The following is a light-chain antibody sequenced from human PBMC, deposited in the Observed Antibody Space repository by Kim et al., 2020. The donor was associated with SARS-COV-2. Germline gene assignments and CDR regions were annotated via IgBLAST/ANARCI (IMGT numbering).Light chain of an antibody. Sequence: SVGDRLSITCPASRAITDYLNWYQQKPGKAPKLLIYRASSLETGVPSMFSGSGSGTDFTFTISSLQPEDIATYYCQQYDELPYTFGRGTKLEI. CDR3: QQYDELPYT. V-gene: IGKV1-33*01. CDR1: RAITDY. J-gene: IGKJ2*01. CDR2: RAS.